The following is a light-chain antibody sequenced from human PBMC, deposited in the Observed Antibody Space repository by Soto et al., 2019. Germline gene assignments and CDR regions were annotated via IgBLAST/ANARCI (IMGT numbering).Light chain of an antibody. CDR3: LQDHDYQWT. CDR2: AAS. J-gene: IGKJ1*01. V-gene: IGKV1-6*01. CDR1: QGYSSD. Sequence: IQVTQAPSSLSASVRDRVTITCRVTQGYSSDVGWYQQKPGKAPKRMIYAASVLQAEVPSRFSGSGSGTDFTLSIRSLQAEDFVTYYCLQDHDYQWTFGQGPKGEIK.